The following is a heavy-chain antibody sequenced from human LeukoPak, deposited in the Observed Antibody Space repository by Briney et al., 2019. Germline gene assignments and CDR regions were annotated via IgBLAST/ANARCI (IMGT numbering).Heavy chain of an antibody. J-gene: IGHJ5*02. V-gene: IGHV4-39*01. CDR3: ARHATESTIFGVAIPNNWFDP. Sequence: AETLSLTCTASGGSISSSSYYWGWLRQPQGKGLEWIGSSYYSWSTYYNPTLKSRVTISVDTSQKQFSLRLSSVTAADTAVYYCARHATESTIFGVAIPNNWFDPWGQGTLVTVSS. CDR2: SYYSWST. CDR1: GGSISSSSYY. D-gene: IGHD3-3*01.